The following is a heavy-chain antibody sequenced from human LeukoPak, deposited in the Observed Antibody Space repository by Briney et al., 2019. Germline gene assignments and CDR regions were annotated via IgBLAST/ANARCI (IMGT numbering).Heavy chain of an antibody. CDR3: ARGRWQYEAFDY. CDR2: IKGDGSTT. Sequence: GGSLRLSCAASAFTFSNYWMHWVRQAPGKGLVWVSGIKGDGSTTTYADSVKGRFTISRDNAKNTLYLQMNSLTAEHTAVYYCARGRWQYEAFDYWGQGTLVTVSS. V-gene: IGHV3-74*01. CDR1: AFTFSNYW. D-gene: IGHD5-24*01. J-gene: IGHJ4*02.